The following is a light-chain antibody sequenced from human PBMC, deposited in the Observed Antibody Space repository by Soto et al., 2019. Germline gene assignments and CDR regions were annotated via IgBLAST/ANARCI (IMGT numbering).Light chain of an antibody. J-gene: IGKJ5*01. CDR2: GAS. V-gene: IGKV3-20*01. CDR1: QTVSSFY. CDR3: QHFGTSPPYT. Sequence: ETVMTQSPGTLSVSPGERATLSCRASQTVSSFYLAWYQQKPGQAPRLLIYGASGRATGVPGRFSGSGSGTEFTLTISRLEPEDFVVYCCQHFGTSPPYTFGQGTRLEIK.